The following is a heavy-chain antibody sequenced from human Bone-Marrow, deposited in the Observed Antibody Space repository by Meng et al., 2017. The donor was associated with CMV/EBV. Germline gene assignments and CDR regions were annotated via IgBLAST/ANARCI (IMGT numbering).Heavy chain of an antibody. CDR1: GFTFSSYA. J-gene: IGHJ6*02. D-gene: IGHD3-3*01. CDR3: ARVFWSSRDFLEWFLAGMDV. V-gene: IGHV3-23*01. Sequence: GESLKISCAASGFTFSSYAMSWARQAPGKGLEWVSAISGSGGSTYYADSVKGRFTISRDNSKNTLYLQMNSLRAEDTAVYYCARVFWSSRDFLEWFLAGMDVWGQGTTVTVSS. CDR2: ISGSGGST.